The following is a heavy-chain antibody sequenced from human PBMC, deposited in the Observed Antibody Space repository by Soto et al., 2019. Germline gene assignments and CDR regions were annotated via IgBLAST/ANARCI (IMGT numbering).Heavy chain of an antibody. CDR3: AKDRYYYDSSGPDY. J-gene: IGHJ4*02. CDR1: GFTFSSYG. Sequence: GGSLRFSCAASGFTFSSYGMHWVRQAPGKGLEWVAVISYDGSNKYYADSVKGRFTISRDNSKNTLYLQMNSLRAEDTAVYYCAKDRYYYDSSGPDYWGQGTLVTVSS. D-gene: IGHD3-22*01. V-gene: IGHV3-30*18. CDR2: ISYDGSNK.